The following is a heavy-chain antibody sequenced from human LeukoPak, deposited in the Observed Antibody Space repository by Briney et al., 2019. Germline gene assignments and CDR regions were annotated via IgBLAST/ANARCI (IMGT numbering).Heavy chain of an antibody. CDR3: TREGSQWDFLVDY. J-gene: IGHJ4*02. CDR1: GFAFSGYS. Sequence: GGSLRLSCAASGFAFSGYSMNWVRQAPGKGLEWVSYINTGSSAIYYADSVKGRFTISRDNSENSLYLQMDSLTAEDTAVYYCTREGSQWDFLVDYWGQGTRVAVSP. V-gene: IGHV3-21*05. CDR2: INTGSSAI. D-gene: IGHD2/OR15-2a*01.